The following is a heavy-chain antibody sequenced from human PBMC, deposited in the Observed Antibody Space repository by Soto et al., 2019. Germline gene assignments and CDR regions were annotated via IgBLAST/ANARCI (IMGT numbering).Heavy chain of an antibody. CDR1: GFSLSTSGLG. CDR3: ARRDTPPTGPFFDS. V-gene: IGHV2-5*01. J-gene: IGHJ4*02. CDR2: IYWNDDK. D-gene: IGHD2-15*01. Sequence: QITLKESGPTLVKPTQTLTLTCTFSGFSLSTSGLGVCWIRQPPGKALEWLALIYWNDDKRYSPSLKNRLTITSDTSKNQVVLTVTNMDPADTATYYCARRDTPPTGPFFDSWCQGTLVTVSS.